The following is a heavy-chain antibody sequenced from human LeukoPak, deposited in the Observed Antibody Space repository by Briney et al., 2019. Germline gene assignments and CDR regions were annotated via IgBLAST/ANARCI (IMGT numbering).Heavy chain of an antibody. CDR1: GFTFSSYA. J-gene: IGHJ4*02. D-gene: IGHD6-13*01. CDR2: ISGSGGST. CDR3: ARVRYSRYSFDY. V-gene: IGHV3-23*01. Sequence: GGSLRLSCAASGFTFSSYAMSWVRQAPGKGLEWVSAISGSGGSTYYADSVKGRFTISRDNSKNTLYLQMNSLRAEDTAVYYCARVRYSRYSFDYWGQGTLVTVSS.